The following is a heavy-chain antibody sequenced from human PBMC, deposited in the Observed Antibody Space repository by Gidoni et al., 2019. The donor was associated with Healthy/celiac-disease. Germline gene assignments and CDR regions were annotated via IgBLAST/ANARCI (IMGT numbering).Heavy chain of an antibody. D-gene: IGHD6-13*01. CDR2: ISYDGSNK. J-gene: IGHJ6*02. Sequence: QVQLVESGGGVVQPGRSLRLSCAASGFTFSSYAMHWVRQAPGKGLEWVAVISYDGSNKYYADSVKGRFTISRDNSKNTLYLQMNSLRAEDTAVYYCARGEGSSWYGGYYYGMDVWGQGTTVTVSS. V-gene: IGHV3-30-3*01. CDR1: GFTFSSYA. CDR3: ARGEGSSWYGGYYYGMDV.